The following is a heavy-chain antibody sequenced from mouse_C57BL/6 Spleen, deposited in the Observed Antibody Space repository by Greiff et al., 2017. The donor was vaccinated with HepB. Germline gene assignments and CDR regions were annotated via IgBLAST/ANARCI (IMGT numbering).Heavy chain of an antibody. J-gene: IGHJ2*01. CDR2: INPYNGDT. D-gene: IGHD2-3*01. CDR1: GYSFTGYF. CDR3: AREGLLRDYFDY. V-gene: IGHV1-20*01. Sequence: VQLKQSGPELVKPGDSVKISCKASGYSFTGYFMNWVMQSHGKSLEWIGRINPYNGDTFYNQKFKGKATLTVDKSSSTAHMELRSLTSEDSAVYYCAREGLLRDYFDYWGQGTTLTGSS.